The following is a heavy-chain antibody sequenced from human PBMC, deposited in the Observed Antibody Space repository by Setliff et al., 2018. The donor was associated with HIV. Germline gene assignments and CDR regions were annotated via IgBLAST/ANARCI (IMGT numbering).Heavy chain of an antibody. CDR1: GGSFSGYY. CDR3: ARDRALRFSKSPSFNYLDV. J-gene: IGHJ6*02. D-gene: IGHD3-10*01. CDR2: INHNGNT. V-gene: IGHV4-34*01. Sequence: PSETLSLTCAVYGGSFSGYYWSWIRQPPGKGLEWIGEINHNGNTNYNPSLKSRVPISVATSKNQFSLKLISVTAADTAVYYCARDRALRFSKSPSFNYLDVWGQGALVTVSS.